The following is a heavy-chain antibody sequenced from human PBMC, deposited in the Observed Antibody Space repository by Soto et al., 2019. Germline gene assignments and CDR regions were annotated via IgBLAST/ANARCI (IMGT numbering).Heavy chain of an antibody. CDR2: ISSSSSYT. CDR1: GFTFSDYY. CDR3: TTSINDYGDYYHY. V-gene: IGHV3-11*06. Sequence: GGSLRLSCAASGFTFSDYYMSWIRQAPGKGLEWVSYISSSSSYTNYADSVKGRFTISRDNAKNSLYLQMNSLRAEDTAVYYCTTSINDYGDYYHYWGQGTLVTVSS. D-gene: IGHD4-17*01. J-gene: IGHJ4*02.